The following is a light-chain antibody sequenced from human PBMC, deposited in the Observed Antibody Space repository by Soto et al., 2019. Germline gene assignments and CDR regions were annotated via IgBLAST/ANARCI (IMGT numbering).Light chain of an antibody. CDR2: DVS. CDR3: SSYTGSTNVV. CDR1: SSDVGGYNY. Sequence: QSVLTQPASVSGSPGQSITISCTGTSSDVGGYNYVSWYQQHPGKAPKLMIYDVSNRPSGVSNRFSGSKSGNTASLTISGLQAEDEADYYCSSYTGSTNVVFGGGTKLTV. V-gene: IGLV2-14*03. J-gene: IGLJ2*01.